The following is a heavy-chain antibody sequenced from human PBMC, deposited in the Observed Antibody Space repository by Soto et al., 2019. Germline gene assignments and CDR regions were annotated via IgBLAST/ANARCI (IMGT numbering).Heavy chain of an antibody. CDR2: INHSGST. J-gene: IGHJ5*02. CDR3: ARGSIAARLRWFDP. Sequence: XTLSLPCAVYGGSVSGYYWSWIRQPPGKGLEWIGEINHSGSTNYNPSLKSRVTISVDTSKNQFSLKLSSVTAADTAVYYCARGSIAARLRWFDPWGQGTLVTVSS. V-gene: IGHV4-34*01. CDR1: GGSVSGYY. D-gene: IGHD6-6*01.